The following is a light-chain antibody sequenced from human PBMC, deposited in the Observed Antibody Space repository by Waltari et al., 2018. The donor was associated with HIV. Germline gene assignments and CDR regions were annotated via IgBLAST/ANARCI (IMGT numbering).Light chain of an antibody. Sequence: QSALTQPRSVSESPGQSVTISCTGTSSDVGAYNYVSWYQQHPGRAPKFIIYNVSELPSGVPDRFSGSKSGNTASLTISGLQAEDEADYYCSSYAGTSNFVLFGGGTKLTVL. CDR1: SSDVGAYNY. V-gene: IGLV2-11*01. J-gene: IGLJ2*01. CDR2: NVS. CDR3: SSYAGTSNFVL.